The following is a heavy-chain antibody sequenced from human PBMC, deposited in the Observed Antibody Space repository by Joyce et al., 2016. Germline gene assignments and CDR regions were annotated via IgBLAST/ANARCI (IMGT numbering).Heavy chain of an antibody. V-gene: IGHV1-18*01. Sequence: QGQLAQSGVEVKKPGASVKVSCKASGYSFTSYGINWVRQAPGQGLEWMGWFSVYNGNTKEAKKFQGRVNMTTDTSTNTAYMELKSLTSDDTAVYYCAKDKWPYQVLGNYYYGMDVWGQGTTVSVSS. CDR1: GYSFTSYG. CDR2: FSVYNGNT. D-gene: IGHD5-24*01. J-gene: IGHJ6*02. CDR3: AKDKWPYQVLGNYYYGMDV.